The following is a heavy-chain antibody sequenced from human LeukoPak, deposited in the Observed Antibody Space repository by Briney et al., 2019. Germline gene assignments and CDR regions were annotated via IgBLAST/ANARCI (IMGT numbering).Heavy chain of an antibody. CDR2: INWSGGST. J-gene: IGHJ4*02. CDR3: ARAPITSPFYFDY. D-gene: IGHD2-2*01. Sequence: GGSLRLSCTASGFAFDEHGMSWVRQVPGKGLEWVSGINWSGGSTGYADPLRGRFTISRDNAKNSLHLQMDSLRAEDAALYYRARAPITSPFYFDYWGQGTLVTVSS. V-gene: IGHV3-20*04. CDR1: GFAFDEHG.